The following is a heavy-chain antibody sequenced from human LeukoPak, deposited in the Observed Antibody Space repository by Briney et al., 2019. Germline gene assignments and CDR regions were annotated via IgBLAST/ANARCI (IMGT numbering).Heavy chain of an antibody. CDR3: ARDSLRATVAFDI. CDR1: GGSVSSYY. V-gene: IGHV4-59*02. CDR2: IYYSGST. Sequence: PSETLSLTCTVSGGSVSSYYWSWLRQPPGKGLEWIGYIYYSGSTNYNPSLKSGVTISVDTSTNQFSLKLSSVAAADTAEYYCARDSLRATVAFDIWGQETMVTVSS. D-gene: IGHD1-26*01. J-gene: IGHJ3*02.